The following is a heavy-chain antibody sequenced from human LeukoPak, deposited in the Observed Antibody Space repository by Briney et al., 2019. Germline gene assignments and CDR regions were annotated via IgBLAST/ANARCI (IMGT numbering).Heavy chain of an antibody. CDR2: IYYSGST. Sequence: SETLSLTCTVSGGSISSNSYYWGWIRHPPGKGLEWIGTIYYSGSTYYNPSLKSRVTISVGTSKNQFSLKLSSVTAADTAVYYCARNRYYYGSGTYGVPNWFDPWGQGTLVTVSS. D-gene: IGHD3-10*01. CDR3: ARNRYYYGSGTYGVPNWFDP. V-gene: IGHV4-39*01. CDR1: GGSISSNSYY. J-gene: IGHJ5*02.